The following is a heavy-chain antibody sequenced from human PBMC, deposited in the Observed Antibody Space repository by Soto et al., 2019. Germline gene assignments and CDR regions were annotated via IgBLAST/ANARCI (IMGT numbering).Heavy chain of an antibody. Sequence: ASVKVSCKASGYTFTGYYMHWVRKAPGQGLEWMGWINPNSGGTNYTQKFQGWVTMTRDTSISTAYMELSRLRSDDTAVYYCASTGYYDSSPGAFDIWGQGTMVTVSS. CDR1: GYTFTGYY. CDR2: INPNSGGT. D-gene: IGHD3-22*01. CDR3: ASTGYYDSSPGAFDI. V-gene: IGHV1-2*04. J-gene: IGHJ3*02.